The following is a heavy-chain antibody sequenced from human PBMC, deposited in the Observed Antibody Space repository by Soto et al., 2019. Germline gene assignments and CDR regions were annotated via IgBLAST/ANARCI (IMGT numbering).Heavy chain of an antibody. J-gene: IGHJ4*02. CDR2: ISSSSSTI. Sequence: GGSLRLSCAASGFTFSSYSMNWVRQAPGKGLEWVSYISSSSSTIYYADSVKGRFTISRDNAKNSLYPQMNSLRDEDTAVYYCARDSGYSYGPXDYWGQGTLVTVSS. V-gene: IGHV3-48*02. CDR3: ARDSGYSYGPXDY. D-gene: IGHD5-18*01. CDR1: GFTFSSYS.